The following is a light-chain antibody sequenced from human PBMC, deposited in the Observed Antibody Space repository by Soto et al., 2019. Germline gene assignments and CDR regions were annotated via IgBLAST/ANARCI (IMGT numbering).Light chain of an antibody. CDR1: QGISSY. CDR3: QQYYSFPLS. J-gene: IGKJ1*01. V-gene: IGKV1-9*01. CDR2: AAS. Sequence: DIQMTQSLSTLPASVGDRVTITCRASQGISSYLAWYQQKPGKAPELLIYAASTLQSGVPSRFRGRGSGTDFTLTISCLQSEDFATYYCQQYYSFPLSFGQGTKV.